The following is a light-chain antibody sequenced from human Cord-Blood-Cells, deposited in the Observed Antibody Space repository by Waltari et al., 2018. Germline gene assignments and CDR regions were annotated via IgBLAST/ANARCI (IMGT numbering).Light chain of an antibody. V-gene: IGKV1-8*01. CDR3: QQYYSYPYT. CDR1: QGISSY. CDR2: AAS. Sequence: AIRMTQSPSSFSASTGDRVTIPCRASQGISSYLAWYQQKPGKAPKLLIYAASTLQSGVPSRFSGSGSGTDFTLTIRCLQSEDFATYYCQQYYSYPYTFGQGTKLEIK. J-gene: IGKJ2*01.